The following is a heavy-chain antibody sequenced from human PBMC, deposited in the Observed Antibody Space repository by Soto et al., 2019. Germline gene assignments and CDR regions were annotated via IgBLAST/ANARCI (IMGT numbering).Heavy chain of an antibody. J-gene: IGHJ4*02. CDR1: GGSISSGDYY. CDR2: IYYSGST. CDR3: ARDTISSVFDY. V-gene: IGHV4-30-4*01. Sequence: TSETLSLTCTVSGGSISSGDYYWSWIRQPPGKGLEWIGYIYYSGSTYYNPSLKSRVTISVDTSKNQFSLKLSSVTAADTAVYYCARDTISSVFDYWGQGTLVTVSS. D-gene: IGHD5-12*01.